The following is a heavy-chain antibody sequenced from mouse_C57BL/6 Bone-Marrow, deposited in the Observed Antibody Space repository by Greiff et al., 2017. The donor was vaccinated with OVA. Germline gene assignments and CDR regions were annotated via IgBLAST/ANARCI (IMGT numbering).Heavy chain of an antibody. CDR3: ARGVLERNAMDY. V-gene: IGHV1-69*01. J-gene: IGHJ4*01. Sequence: VQLQQPGAELVMPGASVKLSCKASGYTFTSYWMHWVKQRPGQGLEWIGEIDPSDSYTNYNQKFKGKSTLTVDKSSSTAYMQLSSLTSEDSAVYYCARGVLERNAMDYWGKGTSVTVSS. CDR1: GYTFTSYW. CDR2: IDPSDSYT.